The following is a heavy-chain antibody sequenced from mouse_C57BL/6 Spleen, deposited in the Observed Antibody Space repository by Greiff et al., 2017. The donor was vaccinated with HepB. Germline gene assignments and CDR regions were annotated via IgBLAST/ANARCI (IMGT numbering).Heavy chain of an antibody. D-gene: IGHD1-1*01. CDR2: IDPANGNT. V-gene: IGHV14-3*01. Sequence: VQLQQSVAELVRPGASVKLSCTASGFNIKNTYMHWVKQRPEQGLEWNGRIDPANGNTKYAPKFQGKATITADTSSNTAYLQLSSLTSEDTAIYYCARSEYYGSSYIWYFDVWGTGTTVTVSS. CDR3: ARSEYYGSSYIWYFDV. CDR1: GFNIKNTY. J-gene: IGHJ1*03.